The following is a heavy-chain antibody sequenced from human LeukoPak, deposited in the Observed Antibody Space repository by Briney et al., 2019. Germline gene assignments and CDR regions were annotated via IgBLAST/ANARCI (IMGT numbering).Heavy chain of an antibody. D-gene: IGHD6-13*01. J-gene: IGHJ6*03. V-gene: IGHV4-34*01. CDR2: INHSGST. CDR3: ARGLSSSWTRYYCMDV. Sequence: SETLSLTCAVNGGSFSGYYWSWIRQPPGKGLEWIREINHSGSTNYNPSPKSRVTISVDTSKNQFSLKLSSVTAADTAVYYCARGLSSSWTRYYCMDVWGKGTTVTVSS. CDR1: GGSFSGYY.